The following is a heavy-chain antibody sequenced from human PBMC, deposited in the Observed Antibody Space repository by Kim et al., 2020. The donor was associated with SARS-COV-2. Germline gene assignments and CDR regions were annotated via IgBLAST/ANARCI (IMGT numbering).Heavy chain of an antibody. Sequence: SVKVSCKASGGTFSSYAISWVRQAPGQGLEWMGGIIPIFGTANYAQKFQGRVTITADESTSTAYMELSSLRSEDTAVYYCARGSTADYDIGLTRWFDPWGQGTLVTVSS. V-gene: IGHV1-69*13. CDR2: IIPIFGTA. CDR3: ARGSTADYDIGLTRWFDP. CDR1: GGTFSSYA. D-gene: IGHD3-9*01. J-gene: IGHJ5*02.